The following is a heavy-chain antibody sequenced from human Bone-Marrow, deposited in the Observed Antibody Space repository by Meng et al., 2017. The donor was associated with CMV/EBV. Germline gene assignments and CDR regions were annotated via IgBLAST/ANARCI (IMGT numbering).Heavy chain of an antibody. D-gene: IGHD6-19*01. CDR1: GGSTDTEIYY. J-gene: IGHJ4*02. CDR3: ARTVAARGDFDY. CDR2: IYYSGTT. V-gene: IGHV4-39*01. Sequence: SETLSLTCSVSGGSTDTEIYYWGWIRQPPGEGLEWIGSIYYSGTTFYNPSIKSRVTISVDTSKNQFSLTLRYVTATDTAVYYCARTVAARGDFDYWGRGTLVTVSS.